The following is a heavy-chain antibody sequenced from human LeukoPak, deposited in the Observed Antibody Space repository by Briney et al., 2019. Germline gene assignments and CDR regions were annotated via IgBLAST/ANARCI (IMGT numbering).Heavy chain of an antibody. CDR3: VASRWSGALDF. D-gene: IGHD3-3*01. CDR2: SDRDGVRS. Sequence: GGSLRLSCAGSGLRFADHWMLWVRHAPGKGLTWISRSDRDGVRSEYAKHVNGRFTFLRDNAKNVVYLEMNSLKGEDTALYYCVASRWSGALDFWGRGSLVTVSS. J-gene: IGHJ4*02. CDR1: GLRFADHW. V-gene: IGHV3-74*01.